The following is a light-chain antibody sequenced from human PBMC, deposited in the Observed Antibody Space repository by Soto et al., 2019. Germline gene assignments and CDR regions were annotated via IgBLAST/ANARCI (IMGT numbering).Light chain of an antibody. V-gene: IGKV3-11*01. J-gene: IGKJ5*01. Sequence: EVVLTQSPATLSLSPGERATPSCRPSKVVRPTLAWYQQKPGQAPRLLIHDASSRATGIPARFSGSGSGTDFTLTISSLEPEDFAVYYCQQRTNWPSSTFGQGTRLEI. CDR3: QQRTNWPSST. CDR2: DAS. CDR1: KVVRPT.